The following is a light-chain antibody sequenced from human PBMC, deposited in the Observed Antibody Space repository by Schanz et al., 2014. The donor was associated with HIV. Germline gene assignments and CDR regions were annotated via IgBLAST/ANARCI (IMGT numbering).Light chain of an antibody. CDR3: AAWDGGLNGRV. CDR2: NND. CDR1: NANIGSNT. Sequence: QSALTQPPSASGTPGQRVTISCSGTNANIGSNTVNWYRQFPGTAPKPLIYNNDQRPSGVPDRFSGSKSGTSASLAISGLQSDDEADYYCAAWDGGLNGRVFGGGTKLTV. J-gene: IGLJ3*02. V-gene: IGLV1-44*01.